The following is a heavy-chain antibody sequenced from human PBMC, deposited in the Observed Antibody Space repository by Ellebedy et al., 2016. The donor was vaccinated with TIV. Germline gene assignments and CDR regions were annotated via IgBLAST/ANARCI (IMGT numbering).Heavy chain of an antibody. CDR1: GGSINSRGYY. J-gene: IGHJ2*01. CDR3: GRLWSKSTLYWYFDL. V-gene: IGHV4-39*01. CDR2: IYYGGTT. D-gene: IGHD3-3*01. Sequence: SETLSLXXTVSGGSINSRGYYWGWVRQPPGKGLEWIGSIYYGGTTYYNPSLKSRVSMSVDTSKNQFSLQLSSVTAADTAVFYCGRLWSKSTLYWYFDLWGRGSLVTVS.